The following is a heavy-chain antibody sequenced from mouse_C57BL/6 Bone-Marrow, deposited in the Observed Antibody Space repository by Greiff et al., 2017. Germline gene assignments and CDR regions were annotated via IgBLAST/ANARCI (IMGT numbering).Heavy chain of an antibody. CDR2: INPGSGGT. CDR1: GYAFTNYL. Sequence: VKVVESGAELVRPGTSVKVSCKASGYAFTNYLIEWVKQRPGQGLEWIGVINPGSGGTNYNEKFKGKATLTADKSSSTAYMQLSSLTSEDSAVYFCARVGPLWYFDVWGTGTTVTVSS. J-gene: IGHJ1*03. CDR3: ARVGPLWYFDV. V-gene: IGHV1-54*01.